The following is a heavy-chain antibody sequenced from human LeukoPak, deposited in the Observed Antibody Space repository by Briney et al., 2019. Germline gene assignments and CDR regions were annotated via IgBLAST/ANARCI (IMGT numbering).Heavy chain of an antibody. CDR3: VKVEGYSYGFFDY. Sequence: GRSLRLSCAASGFTFDDYAMYWVRQVPGKGLEWVSGISWNSGSIGYADSVKGRFSISRDNAKNSLYLQMNSLRAEDTALYYCVKVEGYSYGFFDYWGQGTLVTVSS. V-gene: IGHV3-9*01. CDR1: GFTFDDYA. CDR2: ISWNSGSI. J-gene: IGHJ4*02. D-gene: IGHD5-18*01.